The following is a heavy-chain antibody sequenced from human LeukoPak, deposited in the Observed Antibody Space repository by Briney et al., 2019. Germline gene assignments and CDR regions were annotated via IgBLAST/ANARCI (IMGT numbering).Heavy chain of an antibody. V-gene: IGHV3-30-3*02. D-gene: IGHD3-3*01. CDR2: ISYDGSNK. CDR1: GFTFSSYA. Sequence: SGGSLRLSCAASGFTFSSYAMHWVRQAPGKGLEWVAVISYDGSNKYYADSVKGRFTISRDNSKNTLYLQMNSLRAEDTAVYYCAKHRFWSGYYCDYWGQGTLVTVSS. CDR3: AKHRFWSGYYCDY. J-gene: IGHJ4*02.